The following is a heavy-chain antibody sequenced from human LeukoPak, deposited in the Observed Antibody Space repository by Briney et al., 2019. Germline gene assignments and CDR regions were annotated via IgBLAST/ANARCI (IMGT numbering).Heavy chain of an antibody. CDR2: IYTSGST. CDR1: GGSISSYY. J-gene: IGHJ4*02. Sequence: SETLSLTCTVSGGSISSYYWSWIRQPAGKGLEWIGRIYTSGSTNYNPSLKSRVTMSVDTSKNQFSLKLRSVTAADTAVYYCARGGPFEEMAYDFDYWGQGTLVTVSS. D-gene: IGHD5-24*01. V-gene: IGHV4-4*07. CDR3: ARGGPFEEMAYDFDY.